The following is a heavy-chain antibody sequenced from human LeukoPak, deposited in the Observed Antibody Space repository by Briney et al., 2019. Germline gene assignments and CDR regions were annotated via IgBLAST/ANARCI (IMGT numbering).Heavy chain of an antibody. CDR1: GFTFNNYA. J-gene: IGHJ4*02. V-gene: IGHV3-23*01. D-gene: IGHD6-19*01. CDR2: ISSGGGSS. Sequence: GGSLRLSCAASGFTFNNYAMGWVRQAPGKGLEWVSAISSGGGSSNYADSVKGRFTISRDNSKNTVDLQMNSLRAEDTAVYYCTKRLWGGGDIALPDPIDYWGQGALVTVSS. CDR3: TKRLWGGGDIALPDPIDY.